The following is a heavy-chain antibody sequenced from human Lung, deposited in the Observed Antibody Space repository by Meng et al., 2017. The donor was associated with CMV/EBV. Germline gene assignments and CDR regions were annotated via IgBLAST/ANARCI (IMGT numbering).Heavy chain of an antibody. CDR2: INSDGSTT. J-gene: IGHJ5*02. Sequence: GGSLRLSCAASGFTFSTYWMHWVRQTPGTGLVWVSRINSDGSTTTYADSVKGRFTISRDNAKNTLYLQMSSLRAEDSAVYYCVRDGKYCSSGTCDYYIMDLWGQGTLVTVSS. D-gene: IGHD2-15*01. CDR1: GFTFSTYW. CDR3: VRDGKYCSSGTCDYYIMDL. V-gene: IGHV3-74*01.